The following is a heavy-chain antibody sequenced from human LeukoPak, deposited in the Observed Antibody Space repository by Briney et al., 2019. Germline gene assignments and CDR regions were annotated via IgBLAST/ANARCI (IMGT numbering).Heavy chain of an antibody. D-gene: IGHD3-10*01. CDR2: IYYSGST. Sequence: SETLSLTCTVSGGSISSGGYYWSWIRQHPGKGLEWIGYIYYSGSTYYNPSLKSRVTISVDTSKNQFSLKLSSVTAADTAVYYCAREASLEPGMTQYGPGSLGKNWFDPWGQGTLVTVSS. CDR1: GGSISSGGYY. J-gene: IGHJ5*02. V-gene: IGHV4-31*03. CDR3: AREASLEPGMTQYGPGSLGKNWFDP.